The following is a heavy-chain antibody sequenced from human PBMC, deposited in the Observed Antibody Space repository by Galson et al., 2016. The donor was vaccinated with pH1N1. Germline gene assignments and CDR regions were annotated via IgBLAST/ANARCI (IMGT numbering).Heavy chain of an antibody. Sequence: LSLTCTVSGGSISSYYWSWIRQPPGKGLEWIGYIYYSGSTNYNPSLKSRVTISVDTSKNQFSLKLSFVTAADTAVYYCARAIFGVDPYYYYYMDVWGKGTTVTVSS. J-gene: IGHJ6*03. CDR3: ARAIFGVDPYYYYYMDV. D-gene: IGHD3-3*01. CDR1: GGSISSYY. V-gene: IGHV4-59*08. CDR2: IYYSGST.